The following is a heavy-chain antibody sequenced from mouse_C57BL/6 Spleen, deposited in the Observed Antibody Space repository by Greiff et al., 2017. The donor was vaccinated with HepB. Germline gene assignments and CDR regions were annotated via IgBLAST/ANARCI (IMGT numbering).Heavy chain of an antibody. V-gene: IGHV5-6*02. J-gene: IGHJ2*01. D-gene: IGHD2-4*01. CDR3: ARQNYDYGTGY. Sequence: DVMLVESGGDLVKPGGSLKLSCAASGFTFSSYGMSWVRQTPDKRLEWVATISSGGSYTYYPDSVKGRFTISRDNAKNTLYLQMSSLKSEDTAMYYCARQNYDYGTGYWGQGTTLTVSS. CDR2: ISSGGSYT. CDR1: GFTFSSYG.